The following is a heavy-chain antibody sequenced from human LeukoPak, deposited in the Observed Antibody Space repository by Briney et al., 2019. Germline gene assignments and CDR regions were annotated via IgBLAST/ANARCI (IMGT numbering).Heavy chain of an antibody. CDR2: ILSSGST. V-gene: IGHV4-59*01. CDR1: GGSINNYY. D-gene: IGHD1-14*01. J-gene: IGHJ3*02. CDR3: ARTNQISETAFDI. Sequence: SETLSLTCTVSGGSINNYYWSWIRQPPGKGLEWIGYILSSGSTNYNPSVKSRVTISVDTSKNQSSLRLSSVTAADTAVYFCARTNQISETAFDIWGQGTMVIVSS.